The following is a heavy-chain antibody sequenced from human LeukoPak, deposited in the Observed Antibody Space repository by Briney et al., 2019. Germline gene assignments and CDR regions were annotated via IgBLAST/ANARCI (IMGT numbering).Heavy chain of an antibody. D-gene: IGHD2-15*01. CDR1: GYSISSGYY. V-gene: IGHV4-38-2*02. Sequence: SETLSLTCSVSGYSISSGYYWGWIRQPPGKGLEWIGSIYHSGITYQNPSLKSRVTISVNPSKNQFSLRLSSVTAADTAMYYCARDGDCSGGNCYAMYNWFDPWGQGTLVTVSS. CDR3: ARDGDCSGGNCYAMYNWFDP. J-gene: IGHJ5*02. CDR2: IYHSGIT.